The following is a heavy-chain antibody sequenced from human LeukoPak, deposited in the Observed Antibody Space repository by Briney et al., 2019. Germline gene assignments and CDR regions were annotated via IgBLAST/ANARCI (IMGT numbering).Heavy chain of an antibody. Sequence: GGSLRLSCEASGFTFGSFAMSWVRQAPGEGLEWLSGISASGHYIYNADSVKGRFTGFRDDAKNTVYLQMNSLRAEDTAIYFCAKDATPMNSIWDHFDSWGQGTLVTVSS. CDR3: AKDATPMNSIWDHFDS. D-gene: IGHD1-26*01. CDR1: GFTFGSFA. J-gene: IGHJ4*02. CDR2: ISASGHYI. V-gene: IGHV3-23*01.